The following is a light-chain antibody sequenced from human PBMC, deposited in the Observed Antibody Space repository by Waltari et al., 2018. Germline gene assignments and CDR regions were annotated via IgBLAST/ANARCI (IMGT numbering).Light chain of an antibody. Sequence: DIQMTQSPASVSASVGDRVTITCRAGQDISSWLAWYQQKPGKAPKLLIYTASSLQSGVPSRFSGSGSGTAFTLTITSLQPEDFATYYCQQVDSFPLTFGGGTKVDIK. V-gene: IGKV1-12*01. J-gene: IGKJ4*01. CDR2: TAS. CDR1: QDISSW. CDR3: QQVDSFPLT.